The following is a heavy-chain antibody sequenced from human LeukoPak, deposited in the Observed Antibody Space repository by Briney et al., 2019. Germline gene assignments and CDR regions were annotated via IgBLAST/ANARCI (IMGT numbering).Heavy chain of an antibody. V-gene: IGHV4-34*01. D-gene: IGHD3-22*01. Sequence: SETLSLTCAVYGGSFSGYYWSWIRQPPGKGLEWIGEINHSGSTNYNPSLRSRVTISVDTSKNQFSLKLSSVTAADTAVYYCARANYYDSSGYYPFDYWGQGTLVTVSS. CDR3: ARANYYDSSGYYPFDY. J-gene: IGHJ4*02. CDR1: GGSFSGYY. CDR2: INHSGST.